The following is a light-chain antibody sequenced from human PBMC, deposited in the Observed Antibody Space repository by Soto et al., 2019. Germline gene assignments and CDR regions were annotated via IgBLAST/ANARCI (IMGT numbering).Light chain of an antibody. CDR1: QGIGIN. Sequence: EIVLTQSPATLSVSPGERATLSCRASQGIGINLALYQQQPGQAPRVVIYGASTRATGIPARFSGSGSGTEFTLTISSLQSEDVATYYCQKYNSAPFTFGGGTKVDI. V-gene: IGKV3-15*01. CDR3: QKYNSAPFT. J-gene: IGKJ4*01. CDR2: GAS.